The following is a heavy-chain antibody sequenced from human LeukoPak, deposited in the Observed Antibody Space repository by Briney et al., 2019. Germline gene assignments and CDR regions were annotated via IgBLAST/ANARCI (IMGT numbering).Heavy chain of an antibody. CDR1: GGSISSSPYY. D-gene: IGHD6-13*01. Sequence: SETLSLTCTVSGGSISSSPYYWGWIRQPPGKSLEWIGSIYHSGSTFYDPSLKSRVTVSIDTSKNQFSLRLNSMTSADTAVYFCARGPDYSSSYAANWFDPWGQGTLVTVSS. CDR2: IYHSGST. CDR3: ARGPDYSSSYAANWFDP. J-gene: IGHJ5*02. V-gene: IGHV4-39*01.